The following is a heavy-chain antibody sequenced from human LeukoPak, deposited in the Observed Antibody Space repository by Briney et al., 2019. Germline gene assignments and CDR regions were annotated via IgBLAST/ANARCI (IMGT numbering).Heavy chain of an antibody. D-gene: IGHD3/OR15-3a*01. Sequence: GGSLRLSCAVSGFTFSSDWLSWVRQAPREGLEWGANINQDGTEKNSLDTVKGRFTISRDNTKTSLNLQMNSLRAEDTAVYYCAREVVQGDFWTGYYAWDVWGKGTTVTVSS. CDR2: INQDGTEK. CDR3: AREVVQGDFWTGYYAWDV. CDR1: GFTFSSDW. J-gene: IGHJ6*04. V-gene: IGHV3-7*01.